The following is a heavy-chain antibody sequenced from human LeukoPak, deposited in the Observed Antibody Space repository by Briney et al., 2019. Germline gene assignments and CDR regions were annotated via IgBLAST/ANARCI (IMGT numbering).Heavy chain of an antibody. J-gene: IGHJ4*02. CDR1: GYTFTGYY. CDR3: GRDFRDSLDY. V-gene: IGHV1-2*02. CDR2: IGPNSGGT. Sequence: ASVKVSCKASGYTFTGYYMHWVRQAPGQGLEWMGWIGPNSGGTNYAQNFQGRVTMTRDTSISTAYMELSRLRSDDTAVYYCGRDFRDSLDYWGQGALVTVSS.